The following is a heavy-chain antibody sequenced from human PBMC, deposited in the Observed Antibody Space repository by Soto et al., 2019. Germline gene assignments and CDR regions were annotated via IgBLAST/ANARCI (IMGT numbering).Heavy chain of an antibody. V-gene: IGHV1-2*02. D-gene: IGHD2-2*01. Sequence: QVQLVQSGAEVKKPGASVKVSCKTSGYTFTGYYIYWVRQAPGQGLEWMGWINPHSGGTDSSQKFQGRVTMTRDTSFSTAYMELSRLRSDDTAVYYCAGTSCSSTTCPTTYWGQGTLVTVSS. CDR3: AGTSCSSTTCPTTY. CDR1: GYTFTGYY. CDR2: INPHSGGT. J-gene: IGHJ4*02.